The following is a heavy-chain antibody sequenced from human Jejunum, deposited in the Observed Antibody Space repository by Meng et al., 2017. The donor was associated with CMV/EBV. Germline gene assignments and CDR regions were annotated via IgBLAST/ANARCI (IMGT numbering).Heavy chain of an antibody. Sequence: EVQLVGSGGVWVQRGGALRLSGEVSGFTVSTSYMGWVRQAPGKGLEWFSLIYRGGSSYYADTVKGRFTISRDSSKNTLYLQMNSLRVEDTAVYCCVRDGPNYYDYWGQGSLVTVSS. CDR1: GFTVSTSY. CDR3: VRDGPNYYDY. J-gene: IGHJ4*02. CDR2: IYRGGSS. V-gene: IGHV3-66*01.